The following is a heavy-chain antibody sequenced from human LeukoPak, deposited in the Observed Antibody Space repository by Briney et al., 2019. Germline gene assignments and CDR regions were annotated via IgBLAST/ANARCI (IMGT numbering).Heavy chain of an antibody. CDR2: IYTSGST. J-gene: IGHJ6*02. V-gene: IGHV4-61*02. CDR1: GGSISSGSYY. Sequence: KASQTLSLTCTVSGGSISSGSYYWSWIQQPAGKGLEWIGRIYTSGSTNYNPSLKSRVTISVDTSKNQFSLKLSSVTAADTAVYYCARGYCSGGSCYSGVLYYYGMDVWGQGTTVTVSS. D-gene: IGHD2-15*01. CDR3: ARGYCSGGSCYSGVLYYYGMDV.